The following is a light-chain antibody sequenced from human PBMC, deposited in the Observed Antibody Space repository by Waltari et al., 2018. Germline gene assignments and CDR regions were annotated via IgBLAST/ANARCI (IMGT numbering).Light chain of an antibody. Sequence: QSALTQPASVSGSPGQSITISCTGPSSYAGTYDYVSWYQQPPGNAPKLVIYDVTNRPSGVSSRFSGSKSGDTASLTISGLQAEDEADYYCGSYSSSRTLWVFGGGTKLTVL. CDR3: GSYSSSRTLWV. CDR2: DVT. CDR1: SSYAGTYDY. J-gene: IGLJ3*02. V-gene: IGLV2-14*03.